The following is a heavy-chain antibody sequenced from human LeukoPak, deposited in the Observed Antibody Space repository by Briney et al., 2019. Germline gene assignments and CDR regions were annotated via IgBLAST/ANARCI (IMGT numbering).Heavy chain of an antibody. CDR3: ARDWRQDNAFDL. D-gene: IGHD2-15*01. CDR2: ITQDGSEK. J-gene: IGHJ3*01. V-gene: IGHV3-7*01. Sequence: GGSLRLSCAASEFTFSSHQMSWVRQAPGKGLEWVAKITQDGSEKYYMDSVKGRFIISRDNGKNSLHLQMNSLRVEDTAVYYCARDWRQDNAFDLWGQGTMVTVSS. CDR1: EFTFSSHQ.